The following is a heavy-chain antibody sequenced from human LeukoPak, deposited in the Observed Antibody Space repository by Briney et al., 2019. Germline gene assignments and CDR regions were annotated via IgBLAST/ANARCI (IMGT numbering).Heavy chain of an antibody. J-gene: IGHJ6*02. CDR1: GGSISSYY. V-gene: IGHV4-59*01. Sequence: SETLSLTCTVSGGSISSYYWSWIRQPPWKGLEWIGYIYYSGSTNYNPSLKSRVTISVDTSKNQFSLKLSSVTAADTAVYYCARDFRSYGDYYYGMDVWGQGTTVTVSS. D-gene: IGHD3-16*01. CDR2: IYYSGST. CDR3: ARDFRSYGDYYYGMDV.